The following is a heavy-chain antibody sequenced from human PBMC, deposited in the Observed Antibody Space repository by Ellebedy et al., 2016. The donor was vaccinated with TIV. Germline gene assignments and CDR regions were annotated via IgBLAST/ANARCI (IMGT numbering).Heavy chain of an antibody. CDR2: ISKSDTT. J-gene: IGHJ4*02. D-gene: IGHD3-22*01. V-gene: IGHV3-48*01. CDR1: GFPFNSYS. Sequence: GESLKISCAGSGFPFNSYSMNWVRQAPGKGLEWISYISKSDTTYYADSVRGRFTISRDNAKRSLYLQMNSLRLEDTAVYYCARDAMIWIFDSWGQGTLVTVSS. CDR3: ARDAMIWIFDS.